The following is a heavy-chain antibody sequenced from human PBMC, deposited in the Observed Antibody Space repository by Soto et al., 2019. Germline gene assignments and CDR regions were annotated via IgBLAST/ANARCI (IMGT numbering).Heavy chain of an antibody. V-gene: IGHV1-18*01. CDR1: GYTFTSYG. Sequence: ASVKVSCKASGYTFTSYGISWVRQAPGQGLEWMGWISAYNGNTNYAQKLQGRVTMTTETSTSTAYMELRSLRSDDTAVYFCARVWMAYYYDSSGYFDYWGQGTLVTVSS. CDR2: ISAYNGNT. CDR3: ARVWMAYYYDSSGYFDY. J-gene: IGHJ4*02. D-gene: IGHD3-22*01.